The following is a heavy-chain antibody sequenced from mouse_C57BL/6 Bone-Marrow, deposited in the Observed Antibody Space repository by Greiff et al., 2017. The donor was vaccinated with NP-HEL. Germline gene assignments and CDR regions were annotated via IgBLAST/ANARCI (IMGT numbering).Heavy chain of an antibody. CDR3: ARHDGYLDY. V-gene: IGHV5-15*01. D-gene: IGHD2-3*01. Sequence: EVQVVESGGGLVQPGGSLKLSCAASGFTFSDYGMAWVRQAPRKGLEWVAFISNLAFCIYYAHTVMGRFTISIENAKMTLCREMTSLSAEDTAMDYCARHDGYLDYWGQGTLVTVSA. J-gene: IGHJ3*01. CDR1: GFTFSDYG. CDR2: ISNLAFCI.